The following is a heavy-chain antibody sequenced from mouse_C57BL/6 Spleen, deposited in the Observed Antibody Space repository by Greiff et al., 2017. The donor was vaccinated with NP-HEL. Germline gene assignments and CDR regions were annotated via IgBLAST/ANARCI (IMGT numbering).Heavy chain of an antibody. J-gene: IGHJ1*03. CDR1: GYAFSSYW. CDR2: IYPGDGDT. Sequence: VQLQESGAELVKPGASVKISCKASGYAFSSYWMNWVKQRPGKGLAWIGQIYPGDGDTNYNGKFKGKATLTADKSSSTAYMQLSSLTSEDSAVYFCARRITTVVAPYFDVWGTGTTVTVSS. D-gene: IGHD1-1*01. V-gene: IGHV1-80*01. CDR3: ARRITTVVAPYFDV.